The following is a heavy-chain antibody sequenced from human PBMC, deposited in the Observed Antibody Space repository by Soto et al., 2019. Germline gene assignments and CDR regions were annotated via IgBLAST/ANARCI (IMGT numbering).Heavy chain of an antibody. CDR3: ARTDGYDMDV. CDR1: GASISSSYW. V-gene: IGHV4-4*02. J-gene: IGHJ6*02. CDR2: IHHSTGT. Sequence: QVQLQESGPGLVTPSGTLSLTCAVSGASISSSYWWRWARQPPGKGLEWIGEIHHSTGTNSNPSVTCGVAIAVGKSKNQPFLRLTSVHFAATAVYYCARTDGYDMDVWCQGTTVTVSS.